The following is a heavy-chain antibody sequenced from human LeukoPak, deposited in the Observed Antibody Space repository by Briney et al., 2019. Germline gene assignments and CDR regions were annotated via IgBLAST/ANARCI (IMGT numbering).Heavy chain of an antibody. D-gene: IGHD4-23*01. CDR3: AKDSYGGRLGYNWFDP. V-gene: IGHV3-23*01. CDR2: ISGSGGST. CDR1: GFTFSSYA. J-gene: IGHJ5*02. Sequence: GRSLRLSCAASGFTFSSYAMSWVRQAPGKGLEWVSAISGSGGSTYYADSVKGRFTISRDNSKNTLYLQMNSLRAEDTAVYYCAKDSYGGRLGYNWFDPWGQGTLVTVSS.